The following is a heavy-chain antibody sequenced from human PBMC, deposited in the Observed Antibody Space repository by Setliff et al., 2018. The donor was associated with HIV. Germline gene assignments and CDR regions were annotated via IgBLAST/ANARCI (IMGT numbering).Heavy chain of an antibody. Sequence: PSETLSLTCTISGGSINSDSYFWGWIRQSPGKGLEWIATISYDGNTYYNPSLKSQLTISSAASQNQFSLTMTFVTAADTAVYFCARTTSLFPGIAAAQPWLYYHYMDVWGRGATVTVSS. D-gene: IGHD6-13*01. J-gene: IGHJ6*03. CDR2: ISYDGNT. CDR3: ARTTSLFPGIAAAQPWLYYHYMDV. V-gene: IGHV4-39*07. CDR1: GGSINSDSYF.